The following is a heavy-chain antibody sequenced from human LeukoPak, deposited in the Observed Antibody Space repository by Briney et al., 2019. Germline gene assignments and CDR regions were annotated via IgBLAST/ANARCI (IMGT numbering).Heavy chain of an antibody. CDR2: IYTSGST. CDR1: GGSTSSGSYY. CDR3: ARELVVPAAIGWFDP. D-gene: IGHD2-2*02. Sequence: SQTLSLTCTVSGGSTSSGSYYWSWIRQPAGKGLEWIGRIYTSGSTNYNPSLKSRVTISVDTSKNQFSLKLSSVTAADTAVYYCARELVVPAAIGWFDPWGQGTLVTVSS. J-gene: IGHJ5*02. V-gene: IGHV4-61*02.